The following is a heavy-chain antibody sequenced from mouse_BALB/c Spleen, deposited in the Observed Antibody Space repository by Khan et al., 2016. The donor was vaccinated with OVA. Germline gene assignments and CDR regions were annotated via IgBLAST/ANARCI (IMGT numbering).Heavy chain of an antibody. D-gene: IGHD1-1*01. CDR1: GYTFTSYD. CDR2: IFPGDDST. Sequence: QVQLQQSGAELVKPGASVKLSCKASGYTFTSYDINWVRQRPEQGLEWIGWIFPGDDSTKYNEKFKGKATLTSDKSSSTAYMQRSRLTSEDSAVYFCARNYYGGILYWYFDVWGAGTTVTVSS. J-gene: IGHJ1*01. CDR3: ARNYYGGILYWYFDV. V-gene: IGHV1-85*01.